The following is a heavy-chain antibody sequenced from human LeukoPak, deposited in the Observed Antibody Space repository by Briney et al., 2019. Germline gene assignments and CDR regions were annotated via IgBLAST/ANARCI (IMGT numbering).Heavy chain of an antibody. V-gene: IGHV3-30*02. D-gene: IGHD5-18*01. Sequence: QPGGSLSLSCAASGFTFSSYGMHWVRQAPGKGLEWVAFIRYDGSNKYYGDSVKGRFTISRDNSKNTLYLQMNSLRAEDTAVYYCPKLPPGYSSDSLDYWGQGTLVTVSS. J-gene: IGHJ4*02. CDR3: PKLPPGYSSDSLDY. CDR2: IRYDGSNK. CDR1: GFTFSSYG.